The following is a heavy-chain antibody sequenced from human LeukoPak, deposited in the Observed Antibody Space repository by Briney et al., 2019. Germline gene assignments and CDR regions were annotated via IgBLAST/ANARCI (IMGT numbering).Heavy chain of an antibody. CDR3: ARVRYGELDV. D-gene: IGHD4-17*01. CDR1: GFTFSSYA. V-gene: IGHV3-23*01. Sequence: GGSLRLSCGASGFTFSSYAMSWVRQAPGKGLEWVSSMSGSGGSTYYADSVKGRFTISRDDSKNTLYLQMNSLRAEDTAVYYCARVRYGELDVWGQGTTVTVSS. CDR2: MSGSGGST. J-gene: IGHJ6*02.